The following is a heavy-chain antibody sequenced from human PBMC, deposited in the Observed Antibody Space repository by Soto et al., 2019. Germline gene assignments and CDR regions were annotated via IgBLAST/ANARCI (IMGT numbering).Heavy chain of an antibody. CDR1: GGSFSGYY. CDR2: INHSGST. V-gene: IGHV4-34*01. D-gene: IGHD2-8*01. Sequence: SETLSLTCAVYGGSFSGYYWSWLRQPPGQALEWIGEINHSGSTTYNPSLTSRVTISVDTSKNQFSLRLSSVTAADTAVYYCAREEVPQWFSRGYYGLDVWGQGTTVTVSS. J-gene: IGHJ6*02. CDR3: AREEVPQWFSRGYYGLDV.